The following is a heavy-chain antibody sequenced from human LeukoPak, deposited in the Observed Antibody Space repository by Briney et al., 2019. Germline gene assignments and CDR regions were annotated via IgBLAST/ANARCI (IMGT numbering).Heavy chain of an antibody. D-gene: IGHD6-19*01. CDR2: ISSSSSYI. V-gene: IGHV3-21*01. CDR3: ARGSSGWSAGYYYGMDV. CDR1: GFTFSSYS. Sequence: PGGSLRLSCAASGFTFSSYSMSWVRQAPGKGLEWVSSISSSSSYIYYADSVKGRFTISRDNAKNSLYLQMNGLRAEDTAVYYCARGSSGWSAGYYYGMDVWGQGTTVTVSS. J-gene: IGHJ6*02.